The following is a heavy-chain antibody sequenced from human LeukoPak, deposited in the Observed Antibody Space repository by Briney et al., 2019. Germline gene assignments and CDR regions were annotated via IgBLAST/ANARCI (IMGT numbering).Heavy chain of an antibody. V-gene: IGHV4-4*07. Sequence: SETLSLTCTVSGGLINSYYWSWIRQPAGKGLEWIGRVYTSGITNYNPSLKSRITMSVDTCKNQFSLKLTSVTAADTAVYYCARHNGFDRGYYYYMDVLVKGATVTVSS. D-gene: IGHD3-9*01. CDR1: GGLINSYY. CDR3: ARHNGFDRGYYYYMDV. J-gene: IGHJ6*03. CDR2: VYTSGIT.